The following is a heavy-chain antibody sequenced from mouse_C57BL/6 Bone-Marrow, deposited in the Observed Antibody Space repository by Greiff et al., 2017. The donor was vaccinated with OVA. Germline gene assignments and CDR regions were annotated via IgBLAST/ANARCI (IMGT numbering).Heavy chain of an antibody. V-gene: IGHV1-31*01. Sequence: EVQLQESGPELVQPGASVKISCKASGYSFTGYYMHWVKQSHGNILDWIGYIYPYNGVSSYNQKFKGKATLTVDKSSSTAYMELRSLASEDSEVYCCASGVLRRFDYWGQGTTLTVSS. D-gene: IGHD1-1*01. CDR1: GYSFTGYY. CDR2: IYPYNGVS. J-gene: IGHJ2*01. CDR3: ASGVLRRFDY.